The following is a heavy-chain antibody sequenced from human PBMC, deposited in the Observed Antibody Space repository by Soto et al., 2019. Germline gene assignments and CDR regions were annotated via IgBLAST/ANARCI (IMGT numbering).Heavy chain of an antibody. V-gene: IGHV1-3*01. CDR1: GDSCTSND. Sequence: ACGKAPPRGSGDSCTSNDRNWGRQPHGQRNECMRWINPGNANTKYSQKFQGRVTITRDTSASPAYLELSSLRSEDTAFYYCAQDPISGTYLPSYYCFYAWRQVTTVTVSS. D-gene: IGHD3-22*01. J-gene: IGHJ6*02. CDR2: INPGNANT. CDR3: AQDPISGTYLPSYYCFYA.